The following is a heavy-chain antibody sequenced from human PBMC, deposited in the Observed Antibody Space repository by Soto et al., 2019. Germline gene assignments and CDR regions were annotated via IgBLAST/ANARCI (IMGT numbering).Heavy chain of an antibody. CDR1: GFNFSNYG. J-gene: IGHJ5*02. D-gene: IGHD2-2*01. CDR2: ISSSRSYI. V-gene: IGHV3-21*01. Sequence: EVQVVESRGGLVKPGGSLRLSCAASGFNFSNYGMNWVRQAPGKGLEWVSSISSSRSYISYADSVKGRFTISRDNAKNSVYLQMNSLRAEDTAVYYCARSDCTSTSCYVVWFDPWGQGTLVTVSS. CDR3: ARSDCTSTSCYVVWFDP.